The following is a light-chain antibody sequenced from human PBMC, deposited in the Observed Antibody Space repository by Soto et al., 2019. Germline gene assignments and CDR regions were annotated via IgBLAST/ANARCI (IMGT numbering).Light chain of an antibody. CDR3: MQGSHWART. Sequence: EVVMTQSPLSLPVTLGQPASISCRSSQSLVNSDGNTYLNWFHQRPGQSPRRLIYKVSNRDSGVPDRFSGSVSGTDFTLRISRVEAEDVGVDFCMQGSHWARTFGQATRVEFK. CDR1: QSLVNSDGNTY. J-gene: IGKJ1*01. V-gene: IGKV2-30*01. CDR2: KVS.